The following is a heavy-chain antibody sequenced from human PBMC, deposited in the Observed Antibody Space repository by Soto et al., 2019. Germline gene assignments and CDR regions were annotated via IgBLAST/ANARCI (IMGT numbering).Heavy chain of an antibody. D-gene: IGHD3-22*01. Sequence: LCGGSISSGDYYWSWIRQPPGKGLEWIGYIYYSGSTYYNPSLKSRVTISVDTSKNQFSLKLSSVTAADTAVYYCAGILYYYDSSGYYNWFDPWGQGTLVTVSS. CDR2: IYYSGST. J-gene: IGHJ5*02. CDR3: AGILYYYDSSGYYNWFDP. V-gene: IGHV4-30-4*01. CDR1: GGSISSGDYY.